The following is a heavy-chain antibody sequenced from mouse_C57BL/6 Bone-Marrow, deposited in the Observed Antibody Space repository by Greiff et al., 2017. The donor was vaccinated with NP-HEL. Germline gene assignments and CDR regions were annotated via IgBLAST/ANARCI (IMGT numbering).Heavy chain of an antibody. CDR2: IYPRSGNT. CDR1: GYTFTSYG. CDR3: AQLGRDAMDY. D-gene: IGHD4-1*02. V-gene: IGHV1-81*01. J-gene: IGHJ4*01. Sequence: VKVVESGAELARPGASVKLSCKASGYTFTSYGISWVKQRTGQGLEWIGEIYPRSGNTYYNEKFKGKATLTADKSSSTAYMELRSLTSEDSAVYFCAQLGRDAMDYWGQGTSVTVSS.